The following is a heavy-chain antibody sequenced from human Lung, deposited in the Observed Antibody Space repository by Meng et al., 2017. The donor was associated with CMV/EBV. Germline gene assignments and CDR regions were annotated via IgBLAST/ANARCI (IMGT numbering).Heavy chain of an antibody. CDR3: VRDGGLNWNPTLDS. V-gene: IGHV3-74*01. J-gene: IGHJ4*02. D-gene: IGHD1-1*01. Sequence: GGSLRLXXAASGFSFSNHWMHWVRQAPGKGLVWVSRIYSDGVIVHYADFVKGRFTISRDNAKNTLYLQMNSLRVEDTAVYYCVRDGGLNWNPTLDSWGQGTXVTVAS. CDR2: IYSDGVIV. CDR1: GFSFSNHW.